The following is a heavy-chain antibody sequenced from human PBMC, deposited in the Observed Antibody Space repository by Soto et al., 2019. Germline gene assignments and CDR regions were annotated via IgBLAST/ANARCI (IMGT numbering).Heavy chain of an antibody. V-gene: IGHV3-33*08. CDR2: IWYDGSNK. J-gene: IGHJ6*02. CDR3: ARVYYDFWSGYQNYYYGMDV. Sequence: GGSLRLSCAASGFTFSSYGMHWVRQAPGKGLEWVAVIWYDGSNKYYADSVKGRFTISRDNSKNTLYLQMNSLRAEDTAVYYCARVYYDFWSGYQNYYYGMDVWGQGTTVTV. D-gene: IGHD3-3*01. CDR1: GFTFSSYG.